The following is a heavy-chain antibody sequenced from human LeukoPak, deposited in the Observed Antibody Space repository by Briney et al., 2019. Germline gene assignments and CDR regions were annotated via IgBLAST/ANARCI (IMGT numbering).Heavy chain of an antibody. CDR2: VYYTGTT. CDR1: GGSISSTNYY. Sequence: SETLSLTCNVSGGSISSTNYYWGWIRQAPGKGLEWLGNVYYTGTTYYNPSLKSRLTISVDTSNNQFSLRLSSVAAADTAIYYCAREPSVTTVTTGYWGQGTLVTVSS. CDR3: AREPSVTTVTTGY. J-gene: IGHJ4*02. V-gene: IGHV4-39*07. D-gene: IGHD4-17*01.